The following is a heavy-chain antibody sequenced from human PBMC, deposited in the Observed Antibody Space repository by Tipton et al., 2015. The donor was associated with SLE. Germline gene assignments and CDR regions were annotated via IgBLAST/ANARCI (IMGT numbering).Heavy chain of an antibody. CDR2: IYHSGST. D-gene: IGHD6-19*01. J-gene: IGHJ4*02. V-gene: IGHV4-38-2*02. CDR1: GYSISSGYY. CDR3: ASRGLGRLYFDY. Sequence: LRLSCTVSGYSISSGYYWGRIRQPPGKGLEWIGSIYHSGSTYYNPSLKSRVTISVDTSKNQFSLKLSSVTAADTAVYYCASRGLGRLYFDYWGQGTLVTVSS.